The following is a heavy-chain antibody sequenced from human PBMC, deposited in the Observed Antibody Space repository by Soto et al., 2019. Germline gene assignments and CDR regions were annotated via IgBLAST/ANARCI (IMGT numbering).Heavy chain of an antibody. D-gene: IGHD3-10*01. Sequence: PSETLSLTCAVYGGSFSGYYWGWIRQPPGKGLEWIGEINHSGSTNYNPSLKSRVTISVDTSKNQFSLKLSSVTAADTAVYYCARGPIPMVRKNWFDPWGQGTLVTVSS. CDR2: INHSGST. CDR1: GGSFSGYY. J-gene: IGHJ5*02. V-gene: IGHV4-34*01. CDR3: ARGPIPMVRKNWFDP.